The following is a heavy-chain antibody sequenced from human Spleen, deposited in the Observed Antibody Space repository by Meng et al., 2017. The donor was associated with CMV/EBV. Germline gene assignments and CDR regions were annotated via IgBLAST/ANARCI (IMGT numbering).Heavy chain of an antibody. CDR3: ARDRLWSTVTTNYYYYYGMDV. D-gene: IGHD4-11*01. V-gene: IGHV3-48*04. CDR2: ISSSSSII. CDR1: GFTFSSYS. J-gene: IGHJ6*02. Sequence: GESLKISCAASGFTFSSYSMNWVRQAPGKGLEWVSYISSSSSIIYYADSVKGRFTISRDNAKNSLYLQMNSLRAEDTAVYYCARDRLWSTVTTNYYYYYGMDVWGQGTTVTVSS.